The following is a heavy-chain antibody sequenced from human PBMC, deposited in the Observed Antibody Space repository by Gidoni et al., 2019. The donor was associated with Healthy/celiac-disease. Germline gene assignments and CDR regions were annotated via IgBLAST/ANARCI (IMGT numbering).Heavy chain of an antibody. CDR2: IYSGGST. D-gene: IGHD3-3*01. V-gene: IGHV3-53*01. CDR1: AFTVSRNY. J-gene: IGHJ6*02. Sequence: EVKLVASGGGLIQPGGSVRLSCTASAFTVSRNYISWVRKAPGKGLGWVSVIYSGGSTYYADSVKGRFTISRDNSKNTLYLQMNSLRAEDTAVYYCARDQAVGDYDFWSGYSYYYYYGMDVWGQGTTVTVSS. CDR3: ARDQAVGDYDFWSGYSYYYYYGMDV.